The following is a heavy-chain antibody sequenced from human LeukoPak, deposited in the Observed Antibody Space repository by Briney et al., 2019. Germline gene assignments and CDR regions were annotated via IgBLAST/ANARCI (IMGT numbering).Heavy chain of an antibody. V-gene: IGHV3-30*18. J-gene: IGHJ3*02. D-gene: IGHD3-22*01. CDR1: GFTFSSYG. CDR2: ISYDGSNK. CDR3: AKDASGSHGAFDI. Sequence: GGPLRLSCAASGFTFSSYGMHWVRQAPGKGLEWVAVISYDGSNKYYADSVKGRFTISRDNSKNTLYLQMNSLRAEDTAVYYCAKDASGSHGAFDIWGQGTMVTVSS.